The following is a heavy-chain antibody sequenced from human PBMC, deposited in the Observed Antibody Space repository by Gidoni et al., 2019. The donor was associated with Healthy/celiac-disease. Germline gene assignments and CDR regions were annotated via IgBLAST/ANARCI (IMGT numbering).Heavy chain of an antibody. CDR3: AVELTVKGPFDY. Sequence: EVHLVQSGAEVKKPGESPKISCKGSGYSFTSYWHGWVRQMPGKGLAWMGIIYPGDSDTRYSPSLQGQVTISADKSISTAYLQWSSLKASDTAMYYCAVELTVKGPFDYWSQGTLVTVSS. CDR2: IYPGDSDT. V-gene: IGHV5-51*01. J-gene: IGHJ4*02. CDR1: GYSFTSYW. D-gene: IGHD4-17*01.